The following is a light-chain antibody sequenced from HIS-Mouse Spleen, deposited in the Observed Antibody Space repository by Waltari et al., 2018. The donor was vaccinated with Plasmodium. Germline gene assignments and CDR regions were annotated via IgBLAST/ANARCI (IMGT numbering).Light chain of an antibody. J-gene: IGLJ6*01. Sequence: SYELTQPPSVSVSPGQTARITCSGDALPKKYAYWYQQKSGQAPVLVIYEASKRPSGIPERFSGASSGTMATLTISGAQVEDEADYYGYSTDSSGNHSVFGSGTKVTVL. V-gene: IGLV3-10*01. CDR3: YSTDSSGNHSV. CDR1: ALPKKY. CDR2: EAS.